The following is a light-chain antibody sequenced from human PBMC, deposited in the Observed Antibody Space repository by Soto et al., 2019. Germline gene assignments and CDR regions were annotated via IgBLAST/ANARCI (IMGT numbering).Light chain of an antibody. CDR2: EVS. Sequence: QSVLTQPASVSGSPGQSITISCTGTSSDVGAYNYVSWYQQHPGKAPKLMIYEVSNRPSGVSNRFSGSKSGNTASLTISGLQAEDEADYYCSSFTSINTGVFGGGTKLTVL. V-gene: IGLV2-14*01. J-gene: IGLJ3*02. CDR1: SSDVGAYNY. CDR3: SSFTSINTGV.